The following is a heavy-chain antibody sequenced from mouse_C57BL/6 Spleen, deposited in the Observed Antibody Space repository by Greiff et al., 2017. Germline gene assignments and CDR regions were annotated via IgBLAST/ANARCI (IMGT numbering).Heavy chain of an antibody. CDR1: GFSLTSYG. Sequence: VMLVESGPGLVQPSQSLSITCTVSGFSLTSYGVHWVRQSSGKGLEWRGVIWSGGSTDYNATFISRLSISTDNSKSQVFFKMNSLQADDTAIYYCARNQPYYYAMDVWGQGTSVTVSS. CDR2: IWSGGST. V-gene: IGHV2-2*01. J-gene: IGHJ4*01. D-gene: IGHD6-1*01. CDR3: ARNQPYYYAMDV.